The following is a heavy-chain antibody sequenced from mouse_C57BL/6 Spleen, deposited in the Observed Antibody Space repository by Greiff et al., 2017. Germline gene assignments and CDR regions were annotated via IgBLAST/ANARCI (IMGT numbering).Heavy chain of an antibody. V-gene: IGHV1-26*01. J-gene: IGHJ4*01. Sequence: VQLQQSGPELVKPGASVKISCKASGYTFTDYYMNWVKQSHGKSLEWIGDINPNNGGTSYNQKFKGKATLTVDKSSSTAYMELRSLTSEDSAVYYCASNWDWGAMDYWGQGTSVTVSS. CDR2: INPNNGGT. CDR3: ASNWDWGAMDY. D-gene: IGHD4-1*01. CDR1: GYTFTDYY.